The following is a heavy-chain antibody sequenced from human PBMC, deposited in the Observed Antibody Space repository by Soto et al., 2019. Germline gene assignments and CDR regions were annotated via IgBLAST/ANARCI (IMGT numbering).Heavy chain of an antibody. V-gene: IGHV3-74*01. CDR1: GFSFSNYW. D-gene: IGHD1-1*01. CDR2: INNDGSDT. CDR3: ARRSSGPDY. Sequence: EVQLVESGGGLVQPGGSLRLSCAASGFSFSNYWLHWVRQAPGKGLEWVSHINNDGSDTVYADSVKGRFTIYRDNAKNTLYLQMNSLRVEDAAVYYCARRSSGPDYWGQGNLVTVSS. J-gene: IGHJ4*02.